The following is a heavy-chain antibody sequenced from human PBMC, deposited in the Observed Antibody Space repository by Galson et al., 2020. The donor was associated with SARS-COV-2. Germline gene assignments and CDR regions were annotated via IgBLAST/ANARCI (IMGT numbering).Heavy chain of an antibody. CDR3: ARDLGATPFDY. CDR1: GFTFNTFW. V-gene: IGHV3-7*01. D-gene: IGHD1-26*01. J-gene: IGHJ4*02. CDR2: INKEGSEI. Sequence: GGSLRLSCAASGFTFNTFWMSWVRQAPGKGLEWVANINKEGSEIHYVDSVRGRVTISSDNAKNSLDLQMNSLRDDDTAVYFCARDLGATPFDYWGQGTLVTVSS.